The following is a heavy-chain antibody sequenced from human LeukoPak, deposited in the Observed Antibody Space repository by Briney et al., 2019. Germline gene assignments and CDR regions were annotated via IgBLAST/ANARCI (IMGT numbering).Heavy chain of an antibody. V-gene: IGHV3-11*06. CDR2: ISSSSSSYT. CDR3: ARASASYFDY. J-gene: IGHJ4*02. Sequence: KPGGSLRLSCAASGFTFSDYYMSWVRQAPGKGLEWVSYISSSSSSYTSYADSVKGRFTISRDNAKNSLYLQLNTLRDEDTGVYFCARASASYFDYWGQGTLVTVSS. CDR1: GFTFSDYY.